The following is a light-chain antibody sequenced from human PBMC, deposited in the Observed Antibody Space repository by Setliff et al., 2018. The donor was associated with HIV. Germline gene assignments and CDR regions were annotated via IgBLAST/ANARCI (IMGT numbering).Light chain of an antibody. CDR3: SSYAGSNIYV. CDR2: EVN. Sequence: QSVLTQPPSASGSPGQSVTISCTGTSGDVGGYDYVSWYQQHPGKVPKLMIYEVNKRPSGVPDRFSGSKSGDTASLTVSGLQADDEADYFCSSYAGSNIYVFGTGTKVTVL. V-gene: IGLV2-8*01. CDR1: SGDVGGYDY. J-gene: IGLJ1*01.